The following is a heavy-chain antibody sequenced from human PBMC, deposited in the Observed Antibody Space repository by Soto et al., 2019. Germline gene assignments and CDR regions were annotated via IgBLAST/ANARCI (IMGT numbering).Heavy chain of an antibody. CDR3: AKPLNPSIAATVLDA. V-gene: IGHV3-23*01. Sequence: XGSLRLTGLASGFIFGDYSMSWVRQAPGKGLEGVSVISDTGGTIYYADSVKGRFTISRDNSKNTLYLQLNSLRAVDTAVYYCAKPLNPSIAATVLDAWGQGTLVTVSS. D-gene: IGHD6-25*01. J-gene: IGHJ5*02. CDR2: ISDTGGTI. CDR1: GFIFGDYS.